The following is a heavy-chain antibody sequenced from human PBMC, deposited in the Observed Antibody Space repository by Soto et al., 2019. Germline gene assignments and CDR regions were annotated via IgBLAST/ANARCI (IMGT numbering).Heavy chain of an antibody. CDR3: AREVGGGRTFDV. CDR2: TYCRSKWYN. Sequence: PSQTLSLTCVISGDSVSSTSAAWNWIRQSPSRGLEWLGRTYCRSKWYNDSAPSMQSRISVNPDTSKNQFSLLLNSVIPEDTALYXCAREVGGGRTFDVWGQGTMVTVSS. CDR1: GDSVSSTSAA. J-gene: IGHJ3*01. D-gene: IGHD2-15*01. V-gene: IGHV6-1*01.